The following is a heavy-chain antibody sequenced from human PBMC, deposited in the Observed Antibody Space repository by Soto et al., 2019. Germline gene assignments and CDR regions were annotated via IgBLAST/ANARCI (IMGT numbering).Heavy chain of an antibody. CDR3: AGGGGVGVAGSAAFDM. Sequence: QLHLVQSGAVVKKPGASVTVSCSASGYPVTAYYMHWVRQAPGRGLEWMGGINPATGAAKYTQTSPGRATMTRDTATRTVFMELSGLTSEDTAVFYWAGGGGVGVAGSAAFDMWGQGTLVTVSS. CDR1: GYPVTAYY. J-gene: IGHJ3*02. D-gene: IGHD3-3*01. CDR2: INPATGAA. V-gene: IGHV1-2*02.